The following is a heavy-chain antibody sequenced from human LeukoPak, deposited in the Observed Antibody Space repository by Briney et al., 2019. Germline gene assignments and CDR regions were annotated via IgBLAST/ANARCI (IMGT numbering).Heavy chain of an antibody. CDR2: ISGYSSNT. J-gene: IGHJ3*02. CDR3: ARATGTWGHDGFDI. D-gene: IGHD3-16*01. V-gene: IGHV1-18*01. Sequence: ASVTVSCKSSGYTFMIYGIIWVRHAPGQGIEWMGWISGYSSNTHYAQRLQGRVTMTTDTSTITAYMELRSLRSDDTAVYYCARATGTWGHDGFDIWGQGTMVTVSS. CDR1: GYTFMIYG.